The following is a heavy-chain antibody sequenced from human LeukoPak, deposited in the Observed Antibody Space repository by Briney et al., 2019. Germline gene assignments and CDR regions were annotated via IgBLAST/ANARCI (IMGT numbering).Heavy chain of an antibody. CDR1: GFTFSSYS. J-gene: IGHJ4*02. D-gene: IGHD5-24*01. CDR3: ARVDGYNYY. V-gene: IGHV3-21*01. CDR2: ISSRSSYI. Sequence: GGSLRLSCAASGFTFSSYSMNWVRQAPGKGLEWVSSISSRSSYIYYADSVKGRFTISRDNAKNSLYLQMNSLRAEATAVYYCARVDGYNYYWGEGTLVTVSS.